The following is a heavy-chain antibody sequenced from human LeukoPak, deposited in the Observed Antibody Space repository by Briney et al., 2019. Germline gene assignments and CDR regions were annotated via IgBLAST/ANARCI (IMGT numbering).Heavy chain of an antibody. CDR2: ISSSSSTI. D-gene: IGHD2-2*01. CDR3: ARERGGYCSGTSCSNAFDI. CDR1: GFTFGDYA. Sequence: GRSLRLSCTASGFTFGDYAMSWVRQAPGKGLEWVSYISSSSSTIYYVDSVKGRFTISRDNAKNSLYLQMNSLRAEDTAVYYCARERGGYCSGTSCSNAFDIWGQGTMVTVSS. V-gene: IGHV3-48*03. J-gene: IGHJ3*02.